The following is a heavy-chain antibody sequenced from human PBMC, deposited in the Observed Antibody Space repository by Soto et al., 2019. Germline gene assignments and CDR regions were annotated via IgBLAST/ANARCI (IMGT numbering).Heavy chain of an antibody. CDR1: GFTFSSYS. CDR2: ISSSSSTI. Sequence: EVQLVESGGGLVQPGGSLRLSCAASGFTFSSYSMNWVRQAPGKGLEWVSYISSSSSTIYYADSVKGRFTISRDNAKNSLYLQMNSLRAEYTAVYYNARVTGSGCLDYWGQGTLVTVSS. D-gene: IGHD6-19*01. CDR3: ARVTGSGCLDY. J-gene: IGHJ4*02. V-gene: IGHV3-48*01.